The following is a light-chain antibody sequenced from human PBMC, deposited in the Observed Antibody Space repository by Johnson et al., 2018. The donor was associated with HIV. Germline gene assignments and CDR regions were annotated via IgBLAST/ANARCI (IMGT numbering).Light chain of an antibody. V-gene: IGLV1-51*02. Sequence: QSVLTQPPSVSAAPGQRVTISCSGNNSNIGYNSVSWYQQVPGTAPKLLIYENKKRPSGIADRFSASKSGTSATLDITGLQTGDEADYYCGTWYSSLSASYGFGTGTKVPVL. J-gene: IGLJ1*01. CDR2: ENK. CDR3: GTWYSSLSASYG. CDR1: NSNIGYNS.